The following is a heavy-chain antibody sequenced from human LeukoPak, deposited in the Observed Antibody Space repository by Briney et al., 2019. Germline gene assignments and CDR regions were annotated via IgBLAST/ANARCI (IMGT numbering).Heavy chain of an antibody. CDR3: AREPYPTYSSGWYASVDP. V-gene: IGHV1-46*01. D-gene: IGHD6-19*01. Sequence: ASVKVSCKASGYTFTSYYMHWVQQAPGQGLEWMGIINPSGGSTSYAQKFQGRVTMTRDTSTSTVYMELSSLRSEDTAVYYCAREPYPTYSSGWYASVDPWGQGTLVTVSS. CDR1: GYTFTSYY. J-gene: IGHJ5*02. CDR2: INPSGGST.